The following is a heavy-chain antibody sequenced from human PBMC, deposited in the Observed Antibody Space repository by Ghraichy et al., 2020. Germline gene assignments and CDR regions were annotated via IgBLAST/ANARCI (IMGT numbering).Heavy chain of an antibody. J-gene: IGHJ4*02. Sequence: GGSLRLSCAASGFTVSSTYMTWVRQAPGKGLEWVSIIYSGGTTYYADSVKGRFTISRDNSKNTLYLQMNSLRAEDTAVYYCARGGGYGDYEFDYWGQGTLVTVSS. V-gene: IGHV3-53*01. CDR1: GFTVSSTY. CDR2: IYSGGTT. CDR3: ARGGGYGDYEFDY. D-gene: IGHD4-17*01.